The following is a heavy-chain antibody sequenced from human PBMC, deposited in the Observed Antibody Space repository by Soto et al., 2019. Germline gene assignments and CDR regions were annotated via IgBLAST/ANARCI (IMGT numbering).Heavy chain of an antibody. J-gene: IGHJ4*02. CDR3: VGGNSGYDHFDY. D-gene: IGHD5-12*01. CDR2: IGTAGDT. CDR1: GFTFSSYD. V-gene: IGHV3-13*01. Sequence: EVQLVESGGGLVQPGGSLRLSCAASGFTFSSYDMHWVRQATGKGLEWVSAIGTAGDTYYPGSVKGRFTISRENAKNSWYLQMNSLRAEDTAVYYCVGGNSGYDHFDYWGQGTLVTVSS.